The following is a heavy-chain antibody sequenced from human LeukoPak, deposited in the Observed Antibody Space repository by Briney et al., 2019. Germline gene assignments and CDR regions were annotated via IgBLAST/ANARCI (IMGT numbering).Heavy chain of an antibody. CDR2: INPNSGGT. CDR1: GYTFTGYY. J-gene: IGHJ5*02. V-gene: IGHV1-2*02. CDR3: ASFPAATGAGNWFDP. D-gene: IGHD4-17*01. Sequence: ASVKVSCKSSGYTFTGYYMHWVRQAPGQGLEWMGWINPNSGGTNYAQKFQGRVTITTDESTSTAYMELSSLRSEDTAVYYCASFPAATGAGNWFDPWGQRPLVTVSS.